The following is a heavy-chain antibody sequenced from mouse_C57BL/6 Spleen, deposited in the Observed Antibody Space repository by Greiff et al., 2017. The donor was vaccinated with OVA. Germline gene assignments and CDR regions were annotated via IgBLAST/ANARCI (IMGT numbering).Heavy chain of an antibody. Sequence: QVQLQQPGAELVKPGASVKLSCKASGYTFTSYWMHWVKQRPGRGLEWIGRIDPISGGTTYNEQFTSKATLTVDKPSSTAYMQRSILTSEDSAVYYCARGGNYRAMDDWGQGTSVTVSS. CDR3: ARGGNYRAMDD. D-gene: IGHD2-1*01. J-gene: IGHJ4*01. V-gene: IGHV1-72*01. CDR1: GYTFTSYW. CDR2: IDPISGGT.